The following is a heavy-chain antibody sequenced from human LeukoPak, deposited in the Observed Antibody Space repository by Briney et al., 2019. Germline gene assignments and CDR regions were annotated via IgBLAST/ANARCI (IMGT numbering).Heavy chain of an antibody. Sequence: GGSLRLSCTASGLSLNSYAMSWVRQVPGKGLEWVSASSSSDDGKWYAESVRGRFTISRDTSKNTVYLQMNSLRVEDAGVYYCAKAPVTSCRGAFCYPFDYWGHGTLVRLL. J-gene: IGHJ4*01. CDR2: SSSSDDGK. CDR1: GLSLNSYA. D-gene: IGHD2-21*01. V-gene: IGHV3-23*01. CDR3: AKAPVTSCRGAFCYPFDY.